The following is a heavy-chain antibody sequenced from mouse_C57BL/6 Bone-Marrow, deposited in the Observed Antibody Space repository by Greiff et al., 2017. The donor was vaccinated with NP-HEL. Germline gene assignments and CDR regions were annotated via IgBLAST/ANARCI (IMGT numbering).Heavy chain of an antibody. CDR3: ARKGTTVVYWYFDV. D-gene: IGHD1-1*01. CDR1: GYTFTDYN. V-gene: IGHV1-22*01. Sequence: EVQLQQSGPELVKPGASVKMSCKASGYTFTDYNMHWVKQSHGKSLEWIGYINPNNGGTSYNQKFKGKATLTVNKSSSTAYMELRSLTSEDSAVYYCARKGTTVVYWYFDVWGTGTTVTVSS. CDR2: INPNNGGT. J-gene: IGHJ1*03.